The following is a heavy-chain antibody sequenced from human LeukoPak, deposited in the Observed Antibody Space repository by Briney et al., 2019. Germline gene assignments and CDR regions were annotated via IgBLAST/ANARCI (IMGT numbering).Heavy chain of an antibody. D-gene: IGHD7-27*01. V-gene: IGHV1-69*04. CDR1: GVTISSYA. J-gene: IGHJ4*02. Sequence: GASVKVSCKASGVTISSYAISWVRQAPGQGLEWMGRIIPILGVANHAQKLQGRLTITADKSTSTVFMELSSLRSEDTAVYYCASDGGLTGDDFDYWGQGTLVTVSS. CDR3: ASDGGLTGDDFDY. CDR2: IIPILGVA.